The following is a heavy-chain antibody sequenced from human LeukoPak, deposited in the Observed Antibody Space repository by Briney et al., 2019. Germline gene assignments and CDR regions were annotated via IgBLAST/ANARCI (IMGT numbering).Heavy chain of an antibody. V-gene: IGHV4-59*01. Sequence: PSETLSLTCTVSGGSIGGYYWSWIRQPPGKGLEWIGNVYFSGSTDYNPSLKSRLTISVDRSKNQFSLKLSSVTAADTAVYYCARDPRDWSGRYYFDYWGQGSLVTVSS. CDR1: GGSIGGYY. CDR3: ARDPRDWSGRYYFDY. J-gene: IGHJ4*02. CDR2: VYFSGST. D-gene: IGHD3-9*01.